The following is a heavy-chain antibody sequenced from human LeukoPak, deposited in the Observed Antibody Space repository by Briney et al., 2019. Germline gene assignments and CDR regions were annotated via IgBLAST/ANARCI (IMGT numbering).Heavy chain of an antibody. V-gene: IGHV5-51*01. Sequence: GESLKISCKGSGYSFTSYWIGWVRQMPGKGLEWMGIICPGDSDTRYSPSFQGQVTISADKSISTAYLQWSSLKASDTAMYYCARHSSYYYGSGSYSTYYFDYWGQGTLVTVSS. CDR1: GYSFTSYW. D-gene: IGHD3-10*01. CDR3: ARHSSYYYGSGSYSTYYFDY. CDR2: ICPGDSDT. J-gene: IGHJ4*02.